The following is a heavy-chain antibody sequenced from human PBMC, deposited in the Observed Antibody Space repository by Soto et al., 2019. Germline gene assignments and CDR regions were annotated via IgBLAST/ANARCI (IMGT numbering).Heavy chain of an antibody. J-gene: IGHJ4*02. CDR1: GFTFSSHG. CDR2: IWYDGSNK. CDR3: ARWGNWKVADY. V-gene: IGHV3-33*01. D-gene: IGHD3-16*01. Sequence: QVQLVESGGGVVQPGRSLRLSCAASGFTFSSHGMHWVRQAPGKGLEWVAVIWYDGSNKYYVDSVKGRFTISRDNSKNMLYLEMNSLRAEDTAVYYCARWGNWKVADYWGQGTLVTVSS.